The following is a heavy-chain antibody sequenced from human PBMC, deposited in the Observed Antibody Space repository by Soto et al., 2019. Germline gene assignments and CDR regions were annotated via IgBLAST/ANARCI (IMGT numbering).Heavy chain of an antibody. CDR3: ARVRYYDFWSGPSGWFDP. D-gene: IGHD3-3*01. CDR2: INHSGST. CDR1: GGSFSGYY. Sequence: SETLSLTCAVYGGSFSGYYWSWIRQPPGRGLEWIGEINHSGSTNYNPSLKSRVTISVDTSKNQFSLKLSSVTAADTAVYYCARVRYYDFWSGPSGWFDPWGQGTLVTVSS. V-gene: IGHV4-34*01. J-gene: IGHJ5*02.